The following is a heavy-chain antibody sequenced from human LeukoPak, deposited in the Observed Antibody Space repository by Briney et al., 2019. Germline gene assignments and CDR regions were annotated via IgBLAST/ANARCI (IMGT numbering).Heavy chain of an antibody. CDR1: GGSISSYY. J-gene: IGHJ4*02. Sequence: SETLSLTCTVSGGSISSYYWSWIRQPAGKGLEWIGRIYTSGSTNYNPSLKSRVTMSVDTSKNQFSLKLSSVTAADTAVYYCARWYYYDSSGYYYFDYWGQGTLVTVS. V-gene: IGHV4-4*07. CDR3: ARWYYYDSSGYYYFDY. CDR2: IYTSGST. D-gene: IGHD3-22*01.